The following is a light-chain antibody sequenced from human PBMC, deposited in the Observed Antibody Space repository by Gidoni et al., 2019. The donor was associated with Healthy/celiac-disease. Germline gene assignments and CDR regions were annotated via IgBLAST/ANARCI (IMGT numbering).Light chain of an antibody. CDR3: QQYGSSLLT. J-gene: IGKJ4*01. CDR2: GAS. Sequence: IVFTQSPGTLSLSPGERATLSCRASQSVSSSYLAWYQQKPGQAPRLLIDGASSRATGIPDRFSGSGSGTDFTLTISRLEPEDFAVYYCQQYGSSLLTFGGGTKVEIK. V-gene: IGKV3-20*01. CDR1: QSVSSSY.